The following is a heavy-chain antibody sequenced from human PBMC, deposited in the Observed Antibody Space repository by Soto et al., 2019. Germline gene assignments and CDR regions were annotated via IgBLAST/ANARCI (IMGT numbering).Heavy chain of an antibody. CDR1: GYTFTNYA. CDR2: INAGNGNT. CDR3: ARDSHGCDY. Sequence: QVQLVQSGAEVKKPGASVKVSCKASGYTFTNYAMHWVRQAPGQRLEWMGWINAGNGNTKYSQKFQDRVTITRDTSASTAYMELSSLTSEYTAVYYCARDSHGCDYWGQGTLVTVSS. V-gene: IGHV1-3*01. J-gene: IGHJ4*02. D-gene: IGHD6-19*01.